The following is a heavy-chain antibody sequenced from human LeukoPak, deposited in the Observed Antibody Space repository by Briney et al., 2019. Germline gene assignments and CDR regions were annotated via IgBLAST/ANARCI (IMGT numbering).Heavy chain of an antibody. Sequence: SETRSLTCTASDGSISSYYWSWIRQPPGKGLARIGYIYYCRSTNYNPSLKYLFTLSLATSKNQFSLKLSSVTAADTAVYYCASSPTFAGLYYFDYWGQGTLVTVSS. D-gene: IGHD6-13*01. J-gene: IGHJ4*02. CDR3: ASSPTFAGLYYFDY. V-gene: IGHV4-59*01. CDR1: DGSISSYY. CDR2: IYYCRST.